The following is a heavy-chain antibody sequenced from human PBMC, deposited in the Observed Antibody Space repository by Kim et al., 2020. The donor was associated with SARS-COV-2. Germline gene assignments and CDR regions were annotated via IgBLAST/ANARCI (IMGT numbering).Heavy chain of an antibody. CDR2: ITGSGDST. CDR1: GFTFSSYA. J-gene: IGHJ4*02. CDR3: AKVLTVFGIIDPSYYFDD. V-gene: IGHV3-23*01. Sequence: GGSLRLSCAASGFTFSSYAMSWVRQAPQKGLQWVSIITGSGDSTYYADSVKGRFTISRDNSKNTQYLQMNSLRAEDTAVYYCAKVLTVFGIIDPSYYFDDWGQGTLVTVSS. D-gene: IGHD3-3*01.